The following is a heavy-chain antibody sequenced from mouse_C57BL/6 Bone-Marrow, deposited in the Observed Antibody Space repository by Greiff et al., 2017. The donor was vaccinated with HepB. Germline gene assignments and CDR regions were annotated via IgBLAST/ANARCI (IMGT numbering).Heavy chain of an antibody. J-gene: IGHJ2*01. Sequence: QVQLLQSGADLMKPGASVKLSCTATGYTFTGYSIAWVKQTPGHGLEWIGEILTGSGYTNYTDKVKGQATFTGDKASNTAYLQLSSLTTEDSAIYYCARTVVWLLRGFDYWGQGTTLTVSS. D-gene: IGHD2-3*01. CDR3: ARTVVWLLRGFDY. CDR1: GYTFTGYS. V-gene: IGHV1-9*01. CDR2: ILTGSGYT.